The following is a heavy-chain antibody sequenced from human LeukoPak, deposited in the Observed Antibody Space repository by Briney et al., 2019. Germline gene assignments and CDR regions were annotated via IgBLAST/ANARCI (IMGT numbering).Heavy chain of an antibody. CDR2: ISWNSGSI. Sequence: PGGSLRLSCAASGFTFDDYAMHWVRQAPGKGLEWVSGISWNSGSIGYADSVKGRFTISRDNAKNSLYLQMNSLRAEDTALYYCAKDAKAWAAAAGTIDYWGQGTLVTVSS. J-gene: IGHJ4*02. D-gene: IGHD6-13*01. V-gene: IGHV3-9*01. CDR3: AKDAKAWAAAAGTIDY. CDR1: GFTFDDYA.